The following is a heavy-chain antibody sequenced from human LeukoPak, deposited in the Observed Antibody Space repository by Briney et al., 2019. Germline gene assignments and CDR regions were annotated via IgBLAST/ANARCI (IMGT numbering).Heavy chain of an antibody. V-gene: IGHV1-69*01. J-gene: IGHJ4*02. CDR2: IIPIFGTA. Sequence: GASVKVSCKASGGTFSSYAISWVRQAPGQGLEWMGGIIPIFGTANYAQKFQGRVTITADESTSTAYMELSSLRSEDTAVYYCARGDYVWGSYRPSCFDYWGQGTLVTVSS. CDR3: ARGDYVWGSYRPSCFDY. D-gene: IGHD3-16*02. CDR1: GGTFSSYA.